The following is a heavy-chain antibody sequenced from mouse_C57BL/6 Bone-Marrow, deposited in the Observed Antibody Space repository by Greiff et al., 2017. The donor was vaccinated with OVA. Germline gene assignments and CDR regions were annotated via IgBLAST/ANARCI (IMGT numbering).Heavy chain of an antibody. J-gene: IGHJ3*01. Sequence: QVQLQQSGAELVRPGASVTLSCKASGYTFTDYEMHWVKQTPVHGLEWIGAIDPETGGTAYNQKFKGKVILTADKSSSTAYMELRSLTSEDSAVYYCTSYSKGGFAYWGQGTLVTVSA. CDR2: IDPETGGT. CDR1: GYTFTDYE. D-gene: IGHD2-5*01. V-gene: IGHV1-15*01. CDR3: TSYSKGGFAY.